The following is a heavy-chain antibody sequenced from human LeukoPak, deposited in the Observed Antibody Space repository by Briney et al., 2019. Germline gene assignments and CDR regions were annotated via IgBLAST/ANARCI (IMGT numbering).Heavy chain of an antibody. CDR3: ARGAYNWNYANLWRGNGPFDY. CDR1: GGSFSGYY. D-gene: IGHD1-7*01. J-gene: IGHJ4*02. Sequence: SETLSLTCAVYGGSFSGYYWSWIRQPPGKGLEWIGEINRSGSTNYNPSLKSRVTISVDTSKNQFSLKLSSVTAADTAVYYCARGAYNWNYANLWRGNGPFDYWGQGTLVTVSS. V-gene: IGHV4-34*01. CDR2: INRSGST.